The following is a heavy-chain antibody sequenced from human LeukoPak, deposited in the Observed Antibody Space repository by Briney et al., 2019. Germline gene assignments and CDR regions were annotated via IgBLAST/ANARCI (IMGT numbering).Heavy chain of an antibody. CDR1: GGSISISNYY. CDR2: IYYSGNT. CDR3: ARHRDYYDFWTDY. Sequence: SETLSLTCTVSGGSISISNYYWDWIRQPPGKGLEWIGSIYYSGNTYYNPSLKSRVAISVDTSKNQLSLKLSSVTAAVTAVYYCARHRDYYDFWTDYWGQGTLVTVSS. J-gene: IGHJ4*02. V-gene: IGHV4-39*01. D-gene: IGHD3-3*01.